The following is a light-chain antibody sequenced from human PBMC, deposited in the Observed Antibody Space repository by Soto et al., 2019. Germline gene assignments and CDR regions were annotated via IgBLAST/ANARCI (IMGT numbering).Light chain of an antibody. V-gene: IGKV3-15*01. CDR2: GAS. CDR3: QHYNNSRPPVT. CDR1: QSVSTN. Sequence: DIVLPQSPVTVSVSPGERATLACRASQSVSTNLAWYQHKLDQAPRLLSYGASTRVTGIPARFSGSGSGTDFTLTINDRKSADFGTYYEQHYNNSRPPVTFGGGTKVEI. J-gene: IGKJ4*01.